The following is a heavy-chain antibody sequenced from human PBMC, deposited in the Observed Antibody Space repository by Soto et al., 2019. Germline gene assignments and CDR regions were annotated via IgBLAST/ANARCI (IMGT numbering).Heavy chain of an antibody. V-gene: IGHV1-69*01. Sequence: QVQLLQSGAEVTRPGSSVKVYCKASGGTFNNYAINWVRQAPGQGLEWMGDISPMFGKANYAQKFQGRVKMSADDSTATAYLELSSLRSEETALYYRAREVEVHTPAFGFWGQGSGVNVSS. D-gene: IGHD2-2*01. CDR3: AREVEVHTPAFGF. J-gene: IGHJ4*02. CDR2: ISPMFGKA. CDR1: GGTFNNYA.